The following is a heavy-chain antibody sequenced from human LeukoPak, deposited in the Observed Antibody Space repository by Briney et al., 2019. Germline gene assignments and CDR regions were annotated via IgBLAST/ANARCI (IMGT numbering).Heavy chain of an antibody. Sequence: PGGSLRLSCEASGFTFGNYAMSWVRQAPGKGLEWVSAISGSGGSTYYADSVKGRFTISRDNSKNTLYLQMNSLRAEDTAVYYCAKAVIAAAPYYFDYWGQGTLVTVSS. V-gene: IGHV3-23*01. CDR1: GFTFGNYA. CDR3: AKAVIAAAPYYFDY. CDR2: ISGSGGST. D-gene: IGHD6-13*01. J-gene: IGHJ4*02.